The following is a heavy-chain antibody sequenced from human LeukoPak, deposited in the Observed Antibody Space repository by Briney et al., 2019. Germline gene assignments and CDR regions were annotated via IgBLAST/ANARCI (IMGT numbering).Heavy chain of an antibody. CDR2: IIPTFGTA. D-gene: IGHD1-26*01. CDR1: GGTFSSYA. Sequence: ASVKVSCKASGGTFSSYAISWVRQAPGQGLEWMGGIIPTFGTANYAQKFQGRVTITADESTSTAYMELSSLRSEDTAVYYCARDPVFGSYSPWFDPWGQGTLVTVSS. J-gene: IGHJ5*02. V-gene: IGHV1-69*13. CDR3: ARDPVFGSYSPWFDP.